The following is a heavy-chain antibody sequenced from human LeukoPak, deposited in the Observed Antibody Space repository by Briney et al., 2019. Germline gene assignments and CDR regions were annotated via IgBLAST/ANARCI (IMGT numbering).Heavy chain of an antibody. Sequence: GGSLRLSCAASGFTFSSYGMHWVRQAPGKGLEWVSVIYSDGNTYYADSVKGRFTISRDNSKNTLYLQMNSLRAEDTAVYYCAREADPYYYYYYMDVWGKGTTVTVSS. V-gene: IGHV3-NL1*01. CDR2: IYSDGNT. CDR3: AREADPYYYYYYMDV. J-gene: IGHJ6*03. CDR1: GFTFSSYG.